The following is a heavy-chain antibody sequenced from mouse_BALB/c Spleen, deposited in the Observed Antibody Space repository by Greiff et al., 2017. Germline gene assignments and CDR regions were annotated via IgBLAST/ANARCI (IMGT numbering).Heavy chain of an antibody. Sequence: QVHVKQSGAELAKPGASVTMSCKASGYTFTSYWMHWVKQRPGQGLEWIGYINPSTGYTEYNQKFKDKATLTADKSSSTAYMQLSSLTSEDSAVYYCARRKSTMITTGFAYWGQGTLVTVSA. CDR2: INPSTGYT. V-gene: IGHV1-7*01. CDR1: GYTFTSYW. J-gene: IGHJ3*01. CDR3: ARRKSTMITTGFAY. D-gene: IGHD2-4*01.